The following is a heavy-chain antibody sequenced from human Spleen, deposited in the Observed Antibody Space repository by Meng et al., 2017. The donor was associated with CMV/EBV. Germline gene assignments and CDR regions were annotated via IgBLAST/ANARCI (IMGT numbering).Heavy chain of an antibody. Sequence: GGSLRLSCKGSGFIFSNYWIAWLRQMPGKGLEWMGIIYPGDSDTRYSPSFQGRVTISADKSISTAYLQWSSLKASDSAMYYCARGIAVAALTPYGVDVWGQGTTVTVSS. CDR1: GFIFSNYW. CDR2: IYPGDSDT. J-gene: IGHJ6*02. V-gene: IGHV5-51*01. D-gene: IGHD6-19*01. CDR3: ARGIAVAALTPYGVDV.